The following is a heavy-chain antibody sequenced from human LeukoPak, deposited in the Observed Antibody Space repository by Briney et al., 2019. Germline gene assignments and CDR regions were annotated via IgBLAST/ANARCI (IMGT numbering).Heavy chain of an antibody. V-gene: IGHV3-23*01. Sequence: GGSLRLSCAASGITFSNYFMSWVRQAPGKGLEWVSAIGPSGGNTYYADSVKGRFTISRDNSKNTLYLQMTSLRAEESAVYYCAKDSKMSYYGSGSHYDYWGQGTLVTVSS. CDR1: GITFSNYF. D-gene: IGHD3-10*01. CDR2: IGPSGGNT. CDR3: AKDSKMSYYGSGSHYDY. J-gene: IGHJ4*02.